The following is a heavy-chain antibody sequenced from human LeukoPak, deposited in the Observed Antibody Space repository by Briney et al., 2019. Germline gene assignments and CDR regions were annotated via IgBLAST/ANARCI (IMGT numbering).Heavy chain of an antibody. CDR2: IYSGGST. CDR3: ARDRSYTVLRRYFDY. Sequence: GGSLRLSCAASGFTVSNNYMSWVRQAPGKGLEWVSIIYSGGSTYYAGSVKGRFTISRDNSKNTLYLQVNSLRAEDTAVYYCARDRSYTVLRRYFDYWGQGTLVTVSS. CDR1: GFTVSNNY. J-gene: IGHJ4*02. D-gene: IGHD3-16*02. V-gene: IGHV3-66*01.